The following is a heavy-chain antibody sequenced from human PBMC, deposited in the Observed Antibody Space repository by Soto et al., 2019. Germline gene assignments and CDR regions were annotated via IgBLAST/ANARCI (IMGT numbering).Heavy chain of an antibody. J-gene: IGHJ4*02. D-gene: IGHD3-3*02. V-gene: IGHV3-48*03. CDR3: ARESFSASPNFFDY. Sequence: EVQLVEYGGGLVQPGGSLRLSCAASGFAFSNYEMNWVRQAPGKGLEWVSYISLSGSTIYYADSVKGRFTISRDDAKNSLYLQMDSLRADDTAVYYCARESFSASPNFFDYWGQGTLVTVSS. CDR2: ISLSGSTI. CDR1: GFAFSNYE.